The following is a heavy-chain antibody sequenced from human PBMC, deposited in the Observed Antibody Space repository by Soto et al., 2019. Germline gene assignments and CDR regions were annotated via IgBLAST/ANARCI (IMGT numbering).Heavy chain of an antibody. CDR2: IYYSGST. Sequence: QVQLPESGPGLVKSSQTLSLTCTVSGGSISSGDYYWSWIRQPPGKGLEWIGYIYYSGSTYYNPSLKSRVNISVDTSKNQFSLKLSSVTAADTAVYYCARERPDGSRLDPWGQGTLVTVSS. V-gene: IGHV4-30-4*01. J-gene: IGHJ5*02. CDR1: GGSISSGDYY. D-gene: IGHD6-13*01. CDR3: ARERPDGSRLDP.